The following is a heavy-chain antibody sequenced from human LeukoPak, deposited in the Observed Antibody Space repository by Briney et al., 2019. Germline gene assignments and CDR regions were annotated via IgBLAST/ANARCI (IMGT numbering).Heavy chain of an antibody. CDR1: GYSISSGYY. V-gene: IGHV4-38-2*01. CDR3: ASSNPRFGESLAPFDY. D-gene: IGHD3-10*02. Sequence: PSETLSLTCAVSGYSISSGYYWGWIRQPPGKGLEWIGSIYHSGSTYYNPSLKSRVTVSVDTSKNQFSLKLSSVTAADTAVYYCASSNPRFGESLAPFDYWGQGTLVTVSS. CDR2: IYHSGST. J-gene: IGHJ4*02.